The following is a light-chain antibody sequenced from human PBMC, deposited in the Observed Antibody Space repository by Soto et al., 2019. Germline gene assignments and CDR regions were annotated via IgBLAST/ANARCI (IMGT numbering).Light chain of an antibody. CDR3: LQYNVYPLT. V-gene: IGKV1-5*03. Sequence: DIQMTQSPSTLSASVGDTVTITCRASQNINRWLAWYQQRPGKAPNLLIHKASSLEGGVPSRFSGSASGTEFTHTISSLQPDGFAAYFCLQYNVYPLTFGGGTKVDIK. CDR2: KAS. J-gene: IGKJ4*01. CDR1: QNINRW.